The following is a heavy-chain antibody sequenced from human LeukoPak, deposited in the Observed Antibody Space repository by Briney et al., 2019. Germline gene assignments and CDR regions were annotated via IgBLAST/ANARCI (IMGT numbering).Heavy chain of an antibody. J-gene: IGHJ3*02. CDR2: ISYDGSNK. CDR1: GFTFSSYA. V-gene: IGHV3-30*04. D-gene: IGHD6-19*01. CDR3: AKLIPVAGTSPDAFDI. Sequence: GGSLRLSCAASGFTFSSYAMHWVRQAPGKGPEWVAVISYDGSNKYYADSVKGRFTISRDNSKNTLYLQMNSLRAEDTAVYYCAKLIPVAGTSPDAFDIWGQGTMVTVSS.